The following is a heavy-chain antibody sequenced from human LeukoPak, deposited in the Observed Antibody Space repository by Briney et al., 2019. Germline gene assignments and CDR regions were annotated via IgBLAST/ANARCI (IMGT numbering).Heavy chain of an antibody. CDR2: ISDSGGST. CDR3: AKGSAYYDILTGYYL. V-gene: IGHV3-23*01. CDR1: GFTFSSYA. D-gene: IGHD3-9*01. J-gene: IGHJ4*02. Sequence: PGGSLRLPCAASGFTFSSYAMSWVRQAPGKGLEWVSFISDSGGSTYYADSVKGRFTISRDNSKNTLYLQMNSLRAEDTAVYYCAKGSAYYDILTGYYLWGQGTLVIVSS.